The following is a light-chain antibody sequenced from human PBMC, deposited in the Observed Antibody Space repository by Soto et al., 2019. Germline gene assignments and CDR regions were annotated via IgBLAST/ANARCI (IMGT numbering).Light chain of an antibody. CDR1: SSDVGGYNY. V-gene: IGLV2-14*01. CDR2: EVT. J-gene: IGLJ1*01. CDR3: NSYTRTYTPV. Sequence: QSVLTQPASVSGSPGRSITISCTGTSSDVGGYNYVSWYQQHPGKAPKLMIYEVTNRPSGVSDRFSGSKSGTTASLTISGLKAEDEADYYCNSYTRTYTPVFGTGTKVT.